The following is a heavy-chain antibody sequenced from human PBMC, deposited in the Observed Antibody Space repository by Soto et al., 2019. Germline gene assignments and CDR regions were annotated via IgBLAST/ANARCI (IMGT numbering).Heavy chain of an antibody. CDR3: ARQGFGALHGLVDV. CDR2: VHHSWGS. V-gene: IGHV4-59*08. Sequence: QVQLQESGPGLVKPSETLSLSCTVSGGSTSSYYWSWIRQPPGKGMEWIGYVHHSWGSTYNPSLQSRFAISLDTSKSQFSLKLTSVTATDTAVYYCARQGFGALHGLVDVWGQGTTVTVSS. D-gene: IGHD3-10*01. J-gene: IGHJ6*02. CDR1: GGSTSSYY.